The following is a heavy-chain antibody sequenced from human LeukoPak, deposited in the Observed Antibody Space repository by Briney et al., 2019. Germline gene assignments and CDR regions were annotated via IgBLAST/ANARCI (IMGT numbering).Heavy chain of an antibody. J-gene: IGHJ6*02. D-gene: IGHD2-15*01. CDR1: GSSFSSYE. CDR2: ISSSGSTI. CDR3: ACYYVVVAATRTYYYYGMDV. V-gene: IGHV3-48*03. Sequence: PGGSLRLPCAASGSSFSSYEMTWVRQAPGKGLEWVSYISSSGSTIYYADSMKGRFTISRDNAKNSLYLQMNSLRAEVTAVYYCACYYVVVAATRTYYYYGMDVWGQGTTVTVSS.